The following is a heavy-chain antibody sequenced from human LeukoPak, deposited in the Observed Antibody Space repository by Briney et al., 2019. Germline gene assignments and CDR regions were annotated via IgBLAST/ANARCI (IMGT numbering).Heavy chain of an antibody. V-gene: IGHV1-69*01. J-gene: IGHJ3*02. Sequence: SVKVSCKASGGTISSYAISWVRQAPGQGLEWMGGIIPIFDTANYAQKFQGRVTITADESTSTAYMELSSLRSEDTAVYYCARDLLSPGVTTGVDAFDIWGQGTMVTVSS. D-gene: IGHD4-17*01. CDR3: ARDLLSPGVTTGVDAFDI. CDR2: IIPIFDTA. CDR1: GGTISSYA.